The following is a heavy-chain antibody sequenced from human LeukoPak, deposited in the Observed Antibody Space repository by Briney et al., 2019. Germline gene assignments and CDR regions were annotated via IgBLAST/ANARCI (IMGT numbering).Heavy chain of an antibody. Sequence: GGSLRLSCAASGFTFSSNGMHWVRQAPGKGLEWVAFIRYDGSNKDYADSGKGRFTISRDNSKNTLYLQMNSLRAEDTAVYYCAKVTGGVPAAILYLDYWGQGTLVTVSS. D-gene: IGHD2-2*02. V-gene: IGHV3-30*02. J-gene: IGHJ4*02. CDR3: AKVTGGVPAAILYLDY. CDR2: IRYDGSNK. CDR1: GFTFSSNG.